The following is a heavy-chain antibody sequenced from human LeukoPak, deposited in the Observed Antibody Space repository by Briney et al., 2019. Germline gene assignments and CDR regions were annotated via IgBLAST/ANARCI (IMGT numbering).Heavy chain of an antibody. V-gene: IGHV5-51*01. Sequence: GESLKISCKASGHRFANFWIGWVRQMPGEGLKWMGIIYSGDSDTRYSPSFPGQVTISVDKSISTAYLQWSSLKASDTAMYYCARLNYFDRSGFFDSWGQGTLVTVAS. CDR1: GHRFANFW. CDR2: IYSGDSDT. CDR3: ARLNYFDRSGFFDS. J-gene: IGHJ4*02. D-gene: IGHD3-22*01.